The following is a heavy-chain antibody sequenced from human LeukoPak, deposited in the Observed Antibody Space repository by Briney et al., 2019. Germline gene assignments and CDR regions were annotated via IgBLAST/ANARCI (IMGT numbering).Heavy chain of an antibody. V-gene: IGHV1-69*06. CDR3: ARENYSSSWANWFDP. CDR1: GGTFSSYA. Sequence: ASVKVSCKASGGTFSSYAISWVRQAPGQGLEWMGGIIPIFGTANYAQKFQGRVTITADKSTSTAYMELSSLRSEDTAVYYCARENYSSSWANWFDPWGQGTLVTVSS. CDR2: IIPIFGTA. D-gene: IGHD6-13*01. J-gene: IGHJ5*02.